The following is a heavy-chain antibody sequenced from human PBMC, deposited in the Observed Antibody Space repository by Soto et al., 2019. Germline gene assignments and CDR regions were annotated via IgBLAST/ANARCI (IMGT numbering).Heavy chain of an antibody. J-gene: IGHJ4*02. CDR3: ARARGKAAAVHFDY. CDR2: INSDGSST. CDR1: GFTFSSYW. V-gene: IGHV3-74*01. D-gene: IGHD6-13*01. Sequence: EVPLVESGGGLVQPGGSLRLSCAASGFTFSSYWMHWVRQAPGKGLVWVSRINSDGSSTSYADSVKGRFTISRDNAKNTLSLQMNSLRAEDTAVYYCARARGKAAAVHFDYWGQGTLVTVSS.